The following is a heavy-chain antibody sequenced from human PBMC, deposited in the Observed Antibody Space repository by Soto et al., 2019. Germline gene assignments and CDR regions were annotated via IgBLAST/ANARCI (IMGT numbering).Heavy chain of an antibody. Sequence: LRLSCAASGFTFSSYGMHWVRQAPGKGLEWVAVISYDGSNKYYADSVKGRFTISRDNSKNTLYLQMNSLRAEDTAVYYCAKEGTIFGVVWFDYWGQGTLVTVAS. CDR3: AKEGTIFGVVWFDY. CDR1: GFTFSSYG. D-gene: IGHD3-3*01. CDR2: ISYDGSNK. V-gene: IGHV3-30*18. J-gene: IGHJ4*02.